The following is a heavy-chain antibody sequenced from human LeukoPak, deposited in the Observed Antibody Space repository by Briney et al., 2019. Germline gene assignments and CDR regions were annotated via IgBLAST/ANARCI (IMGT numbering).Heavy chain of an antibody. CDR2: INHSGST. V-gene: IGHV4-34*01. CDR1: GGYFSGYY. D-gene: IGHD6-13*01. CDR3: ARGSPAAAIDY. J-gene: IGHJ4*02. Sequence: SETLSLTCAVYGGYFSGYYWSWIRQPPGKGLEWIGEINHSGSTNYNPSLKSRVTISVDTSKNQFSLKLSSVTAADTAVYYCARGSPAAAIDYWGQGTLVTVSS.